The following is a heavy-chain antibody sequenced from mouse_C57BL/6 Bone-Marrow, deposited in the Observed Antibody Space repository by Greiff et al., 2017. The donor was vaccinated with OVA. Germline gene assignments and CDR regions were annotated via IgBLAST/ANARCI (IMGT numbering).Heavy chain of an antibody. CDR1: GYTFTTYP. Sequence: QVQLMQSGAELVKPGASVKMSCKASGYTFTTYPIEWIKQNHGKSLEWIGNFHTNNDDTKYNEKFKGKATLTVEKSSSTVYLVLSLVTSDDSAVYCGTSPGDYDGDWFAYWGQGTLVTVSA. V-gene: IGHV1-47*01. CDR2: FHTNNDDT. J-gene: IGHJ3*01. CDR3: TSPGDYDGDWFAY. D-gene: IGHD2-4*01.